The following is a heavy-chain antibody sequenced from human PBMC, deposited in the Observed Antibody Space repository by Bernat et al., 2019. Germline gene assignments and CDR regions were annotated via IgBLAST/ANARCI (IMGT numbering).Heavy chain of an antibody. Sequence: VQLLESGGGLVQPGGSLRLSCAASGFTFSSYAMHWVRQAPGKGLEWVAVISYDGSNKYYADSVKGRFTISRDNSKNTLYLQMNSLRAEDTAVYYCARDRASGILWFGELQGTKGPNWFDPWGQGTLVTVSS. CDR2: ISYDGSNK. CDR1: GFTFSSYA. J-gene: IGHJ5*02. D-gene: IGHD3-10*01. V-gene: IGHV3-30-3*01. CDR3: ARDRASGILWFGELQGTKGPNWFDP.